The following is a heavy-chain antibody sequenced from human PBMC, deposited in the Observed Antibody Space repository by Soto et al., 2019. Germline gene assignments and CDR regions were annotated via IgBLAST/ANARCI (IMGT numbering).Heavy chain of an antibody. V-gene: IGHV1-69*01. Sequence: QVQLVQSGAEVKKPGSSVKVSCKASVGTFSSYAISWVRQAPGQGLEWMGGIIPIFGTANYAQKCQRRVTITADESTSTAYMELSSLRSEDTAVYYWASTERSSQPINYYYYGMDVWGQGTTVTVSS. CDR1: VGTFSSYA. CDR2: IIPIFGTA. J-gene: IGHJ6*02. CDR3: ASTERSSQPINYYYYGMDV. D-gene: IGHD2-2*01.